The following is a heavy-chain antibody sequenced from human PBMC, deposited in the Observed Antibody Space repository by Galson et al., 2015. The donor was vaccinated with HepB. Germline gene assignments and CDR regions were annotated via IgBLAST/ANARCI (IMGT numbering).Heavy chain of an antibody. CDR3: ARLRAPSIGSSSTPDSYYFDY. CDR2: TYYRSKWYN. V-gene: IGHV6-1*01. Sequence: CAISGDSVSSNSAAWNWIRQSPSRGLEWLGRTYYRSKWYNDYAVSVKSRITINPDTSKNQFSLQLNSVTAADTAVYYCARLRAPSIGSSSTPDSYYFDYWGQGTLVTVSS. J-gene: IGHJ4*02. D-gene: IGHD6-6*01. CDR1: GDSVSSNSAA.